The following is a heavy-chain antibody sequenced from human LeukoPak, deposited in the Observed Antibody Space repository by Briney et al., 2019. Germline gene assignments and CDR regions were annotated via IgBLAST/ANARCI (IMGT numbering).Heavy chain of an antibody. Sequence: GGSLRLSCAASGFTFSSYEMNWVRQAPGKGLEWVSYISSSGSTIYYADSVKGRFTISRDNAKNSLYLQMNSLRVEDTAVYYCARDGVPGGFDYWGQGTLVTVSS. D-gene: IGHD3-16*01. J-gene: IGHJ4*02. V-gene: IGHV3-48*03. CDR2: ISSSGSTI. CDR1: GFTFSSYE. CDR3: ARDGVPGGFDY.